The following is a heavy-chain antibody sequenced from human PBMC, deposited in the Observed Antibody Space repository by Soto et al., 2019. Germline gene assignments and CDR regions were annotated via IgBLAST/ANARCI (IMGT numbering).Heavy chain of an antibody. V-gene: IGHV4-34*01. CDR3: ARGRYYYGMDV. J-gene: IGHJ6*02. CDR2: INHSGST. Sequence: SETLSLTCAVYGGSFSCYYWSWIRQPPGKGLEWIGEINHSGSTNYNPSLKSRVTISVDTSKNQFSLKLSSVTAADTAVYYCARGRYYYGMDVWGQGTTVIFSS. CDR1: GGSFSCYY.